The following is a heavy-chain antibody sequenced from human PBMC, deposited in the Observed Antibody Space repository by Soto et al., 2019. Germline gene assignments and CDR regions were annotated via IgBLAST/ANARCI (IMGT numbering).Heavy chain of an antibody. D-gene: IGHD3-22*01. V-gene: IGHV3-7*03. CDR3: ARGDYYDRRFDS. J-gene: IGHJ4*02. Sequence: GGSLRLSCAASGFSFSSSWMNWVRQAPGKGLEWVADIKEDGSEKYYVDSLKGRFTISRDNAKNSLYLQMNSLRAEDTAVYYCARGDYYDRRFDSWGQGTLVTVSS. CDR1: GFSFSSSW. CDR2: IKEDGSEK.